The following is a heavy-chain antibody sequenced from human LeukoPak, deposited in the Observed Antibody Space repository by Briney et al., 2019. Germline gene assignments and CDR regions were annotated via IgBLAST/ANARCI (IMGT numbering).Heavy chain of an antibody. D-gene: IGHD2-21*02. V-gene: IGHV1-69*01. CDR2: IIPIFGTA. CDR1: GGTFSSYA. Sequence: GSSVKVSCKASGGTFSSYAISWVRQAPGQGLEWMGGIIPIFGTANYAQKFQGRVTITADESTSTAYMKLSSLRSEDTAVYYCARLAYCGGDCYSDFDYWGQGTLVTVSS. J-gene: IGHJ4*02. CDR3: ARLAYCGGDCYSDFDY.